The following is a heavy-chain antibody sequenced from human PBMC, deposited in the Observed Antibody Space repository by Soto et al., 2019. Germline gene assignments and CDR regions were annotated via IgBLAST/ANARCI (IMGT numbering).Heavy chain of an antibody. CDR1: GFTFSSYA. J-gene: IGHJ2*01. Sequence: QVQLVESGGGVVQPGRSLRLSCAASGFTFSSYAMHWVRQAPGKGLEWVAVISYDGSNKYYADSVKGRFTISRDNSKNTLYLQMNSLRAEETAVYYCARDPFWGTAMVLWYFDLWGRGTLVTVSS. V-gene: IGHV3-30-3*01. CDR2: ISYDGSNK. CDR3: ARDPFWGTAMVLWYFDL. D-gene: IGHD5-18*01.